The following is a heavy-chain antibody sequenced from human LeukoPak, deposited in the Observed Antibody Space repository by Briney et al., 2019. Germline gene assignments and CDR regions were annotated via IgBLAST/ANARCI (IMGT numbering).Heavy chain of an antibody. CDR2: IYSSGTT. V-gene: IGHV4-4*07. J-gene: IGHJ4*02. CDR1: GGSISDFY. D-gene: IGHD4-23*01. CDR3: ARNSGDY. Sequence: SETLSLTCSVSGGSISDFYWSWIRQPAGKGLEWIGRIYSSGTTNYNPSLKSRVTMSLDASKNQFSLKLSSATAADTAVYYCARNSGDYWGQGTLVTVSS.